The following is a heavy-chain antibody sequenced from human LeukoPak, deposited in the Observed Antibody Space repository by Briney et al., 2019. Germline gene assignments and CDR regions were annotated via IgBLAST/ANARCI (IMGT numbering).Heavy chain of an antibody. CDR3: AKGGDYYGASFDF. CDR2: ISGDGGYT. V-gene: IGHV3-23*01. CDR1: VFTFSNYV. D-gene: IGHD3-10*01. J-gene: IGHJ4*02. Sequence: PGGSLRLSCAASVFTFSNYVMTWVRQAPGKGLEWVSSISGDGGYTYYADSVKGRFTISRDNSKNTVYVEMNSLRGEDTAIYYCAKGGDYYGASFDFWGQGTLVTVSS.